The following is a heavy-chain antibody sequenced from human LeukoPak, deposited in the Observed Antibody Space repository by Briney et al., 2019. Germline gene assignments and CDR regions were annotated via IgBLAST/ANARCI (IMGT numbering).Heavy chain of an antibody. Sequence: GGSLRLSCAASGFTFTNYWMSWVRQPPGKGLEWVANIRHDESEIYHVDSVKGRFTISRDNSKNTLYLQMNSLRAEDTAVYYCATSTKKGRITMIVVAPRRFDYWGQGTLVTVSS. D-gene: IGHD3-22*01. CDR3: ATSTKKGRITMIVVAPRRFDY. V-gene: IGHV3-7*03. CDR2: IRHDESEI. J-gene: IGHJ4*02. CDR1: GFTFTNYW.